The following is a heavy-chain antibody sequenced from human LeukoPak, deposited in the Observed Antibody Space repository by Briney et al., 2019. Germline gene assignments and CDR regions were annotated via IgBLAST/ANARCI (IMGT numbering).Heavy chain of an antibody. CDR1: GGTFSSYA. CDR2: IIPIFGTA. J-gene: IGHJ1*01. CDR3: ARDRYGSGSYYYFQH. Sequence: ASVKVSCKASGGTFSSYAISWVRQAPGQGLEWRGGIIPIFGTANYAQKFQGRVTITADESTSTAYMELSSLRSEDTAVYYCARDRYGSGSYYYFQHWGQGTLVTVSS. V-gene: IGHV1-69*13. D-gene: IGHD3-10*01.